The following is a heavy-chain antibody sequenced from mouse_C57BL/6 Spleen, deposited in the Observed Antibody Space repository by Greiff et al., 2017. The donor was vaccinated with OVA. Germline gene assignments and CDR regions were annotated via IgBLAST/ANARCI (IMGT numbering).Heavy chain of an antibody. Sequence: QVQLQQPGAELVKPGASVKLSCKASGYTFTSYWMHWVKQRPGQGLEWIGMIHPNSGSTNYNEKFKSKATLTVDKSSSTAYMQLSSLTSEDSAVYYCAPEGYDYEAYWGQGTLVTVSA. J-gene: IGHJ3*01. D-gene: IGHD2-4*01. CDR1: GYTFTSYW. V-gene: IGHV1-64*01. CDR2: IHPNSGST. CDR3: APEGYDYEAY.